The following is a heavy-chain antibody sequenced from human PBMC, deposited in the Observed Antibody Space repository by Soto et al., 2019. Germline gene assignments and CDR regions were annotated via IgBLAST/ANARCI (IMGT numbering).Heavy chain of an antibody. CDR2: INAGNWNT. V-gene: IGHV1-3*01. CDR1: GYTFSNFA. D-gene: IGHD3-10*01. Sequence: ASVKVSCKASGYTFSNFAMHWVRQAPGQRLEWMGWINAGNWNTKYSQKFQGRVTITRDTSASTAYMELSSLRSDDTAVYYCASTGPLNFYGSGSYYKIRSPYYYYGMDVWGQGTTVTVSS. J-gene: IGHJ6*02. CDR3: ASTGPLNFYGSGSYYKIRSPYYYYGMDV.